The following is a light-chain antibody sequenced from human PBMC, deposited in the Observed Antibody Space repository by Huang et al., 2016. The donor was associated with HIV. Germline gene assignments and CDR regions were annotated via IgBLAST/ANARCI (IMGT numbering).Light chain of an antibody. CDR2: YSS. J-gene: IGKJ1*01. Sequence: IVITQSPVTLSVSPGDRATLSCGASQAIKTSLAWYQQRLGQPPWLLIYYSSARAPGVPARFSGSGSGTNFTLTISSRQSEDCAVYYCQHYGNWPPWTFGPGTKVEMK. CDR1: QAIKTS. CDR3: QHYGNWPPWT. V-gene: IGKV3-15*01.